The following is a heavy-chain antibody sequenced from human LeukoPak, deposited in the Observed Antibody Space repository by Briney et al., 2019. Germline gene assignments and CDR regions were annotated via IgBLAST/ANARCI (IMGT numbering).Heavy chain of an antibody. CDR1: GFIFNSHS. V-gene: IGHV3-21*01. J-gene: IGHJ6*03. Sequence: GGSLRLSCAASGFIFNSHSMNWVRQAPGKGLEWVSSISSTSSYIYYADSVKSRFTISRDNAKNSLYLQMNSLRAEDTAVYYCARDCPYYYGSGIYYYMDVWGKGTTVTISS. CDR3: ARDCPYYYGSGIYYYMDV. CDR2: ISSTSSYI. D-gene: IGHD3-10*01.